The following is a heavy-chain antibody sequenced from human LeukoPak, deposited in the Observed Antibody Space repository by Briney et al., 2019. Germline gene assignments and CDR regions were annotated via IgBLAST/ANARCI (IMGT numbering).Heavy chain of an antibody. D-gene: IGHD5-12*01. CDR2: ISYDGSNK. Sequence: GGSLRLSCAASGFTFSSYAMHWVRQAPGKGLEWVAVISYDGSNKYYADSVKGRFTISRDNSKNTLYLQMNNLRAEDTAVYYCAKDGAWLRFDDWGQGILVTVSS. V-gene: IGHV3-30*04. CDR1: GFTFSSYA. CDR3: AKDGAWLRFDD. J-gene: IGHJ4*02.